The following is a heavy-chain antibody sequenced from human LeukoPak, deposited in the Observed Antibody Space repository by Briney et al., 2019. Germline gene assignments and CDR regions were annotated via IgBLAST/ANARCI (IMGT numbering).Heavy chain of an antibody. V-gene: IGHV3-30*04. CDR2: ISYDGSNK. CDR1: GFTFSSYA. J-gene: IGHJ4*02. D-gene: IGHD2-15*01. Sequence: GGSPRLSCAASGFTFSSYAMHWVRQAPGKGLEWVAVISYDGSNKYYADSVKGRFTISRDNSKNTLYLQMNSLRAEDTAVYYCARDSIVVVVAATELDYWGQGTLVTVSS. CDR3: ARDSIVVVVAATELDY.